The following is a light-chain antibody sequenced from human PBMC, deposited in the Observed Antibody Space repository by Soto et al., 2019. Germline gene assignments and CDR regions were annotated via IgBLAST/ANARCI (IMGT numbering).Light chain of an antibody. CDR3: QAWDSSTHVV. Sequence: SYELTQPPSVSVSPGQTASITCSGDKLGDKYACWYQQKPGQSPVLVIYQDRKRPSGIPERFSGSNSGNTATLTISGTQAMDEDDYYCQAWDSSTHVVFGGGTKLTVL. J-gene: IGLJ2*01. V-gene: IGLV3-1*01. CDR1: KLGDKY. CDR2: QDR.